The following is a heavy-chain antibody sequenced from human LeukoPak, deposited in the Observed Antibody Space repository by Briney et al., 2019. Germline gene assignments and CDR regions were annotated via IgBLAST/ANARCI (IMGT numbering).Heavy chain of an antibody. V-gene: IGHV3-7*05. CDR2: IKQDGTEK. Sequence: GGSLRLSCAASGFTLSSYWMAWVRQAPGKGLEWVANIKQDGTEKYYVDSAKGRFTISRDNAENSLYLQMNSLRAEDTALYYCARGFRGANWFDPWGQGTLVTVSS. J-gene: IGHJ5*02. D-gene: IGHD3-10*01. CDR1: GFTLSSYW. CDR3: ARGFRGANWFDP.